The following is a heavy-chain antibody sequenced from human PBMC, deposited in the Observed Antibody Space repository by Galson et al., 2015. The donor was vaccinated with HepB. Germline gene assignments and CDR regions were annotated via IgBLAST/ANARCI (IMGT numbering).Heavy chain of an antibody. J-gene: IGHJ6*02. D-gene: IGHD6-19*01. V-gene: IGHV3-30*03. CDR2: ISYDGSNK. CDR1: GFTFSSYG. Sequence: SLRLSCAASGFTFSSYGMHWVRQAPGKGLEWVAVISYDGSNKYYADSVKGRFTISRDNSKNTLYLQMNSLRSEDTAVYYCAREVTVAGYGMDVWGQGTTVTVSS. CDR3: AREVTVAGYGMDV.